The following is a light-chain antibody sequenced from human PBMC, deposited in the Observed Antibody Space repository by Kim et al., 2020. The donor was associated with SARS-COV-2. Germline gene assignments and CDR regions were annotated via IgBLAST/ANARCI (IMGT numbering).Light chain of an antibody. CDR1: NGAVGSYKS. Sequence: QSHTISCPGPNGAVGSYKSVSWYQQHPGKAPSLIIYDVSERASGVSNRFSGSQSGNTASLTISGLRAEDEADYYCSSHTTSSTYVFGSGTRVTVL. CDR3: SSHTTSSTYV. V-gene: IGLV2-14*04. J-gene: IGLJ1*01. CDR2: DVS.